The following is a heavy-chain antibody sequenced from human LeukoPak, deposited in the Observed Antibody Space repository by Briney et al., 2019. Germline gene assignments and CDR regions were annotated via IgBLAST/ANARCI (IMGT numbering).Heavy chain of an antibody. CDR3: ARSAEYYDFWSGYLDGYYCYYYMDV. CDR1: GYTFTSYD. Sequence: ASVKVSCKASGYTFTSYDINWVRQATGQGLEWMGWMNSNSGNTGYAQKFQGRVTITADESTSTAYMELSSLRSEDTAVYYCARSAEYYDFWSGYLDGYYCYYYMDVWGKGTTVTVSS. D-gene: IGHD3-3*01. CDR2: MNSNSGNT. V-gene: IGHV1-8*01. J-gene: IGHJ6*03.